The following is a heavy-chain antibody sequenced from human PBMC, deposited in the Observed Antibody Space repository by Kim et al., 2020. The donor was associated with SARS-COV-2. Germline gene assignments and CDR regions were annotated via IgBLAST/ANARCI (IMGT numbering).Heavy chain of an antibody. J-gene: IGHJ4*02. CDR2: IKSKIDGGTT. V-gene: IGHV3-15*01. Sequence: GGSLRLSCAASGFTFSNAWMSWVRQAPGKGLEWVGRIKSKIDGGTTDYAAPVKGRFTISRDGSKNTLYLQMNSQKTEGTAVYYCTTGSQQLVLHYWGQGTLVTVSS. CDR3: TTGSQQLVLHY. D-gene: IGHD6-13*01. CDR1: GFTFSNAW.